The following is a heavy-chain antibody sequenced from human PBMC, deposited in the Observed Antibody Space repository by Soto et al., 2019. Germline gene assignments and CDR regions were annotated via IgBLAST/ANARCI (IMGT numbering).Heavy chain of an antibody. CDR2: INAGNGNT. D-gene: IGHD3-3*01. V-gene: IGHV1-3*01. J-gene: IGHJ6*02. CDR1: GYTFTSYA. Sequence: QVQLVQSGAEVKKPGASVKVSCKASGYTFTSYAMHWVRQAPGQRLEWMGWINAGNGNTKYSQKFQGRVTITRDTSASTAYMELSSLRSEDTAVYYCARGGERRERPVYYYYGMDVWGQGTTVTVSS. CDR3: ARGGERRERPVYYYYGMDV.